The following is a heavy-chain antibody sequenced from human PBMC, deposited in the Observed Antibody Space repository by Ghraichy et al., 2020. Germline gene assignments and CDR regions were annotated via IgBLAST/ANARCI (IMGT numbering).Heavy chain of an antibody. D-gene: IGHD2-21*02. Sequence: SETLSLTCTVSGGSISSSSYYWGWIRQPPGKGLEWIGSIYYSGCTYYNPSLKIRVTISVDTSKNQFSLKLSSVTAADTAVYYCTIVVVTAIQNWFDPWGQGTLVTVSS. CDR3: TIVVVTAIQNWFDP. J-gene: IGHJ5*02. V-gene: IGHV4-39*01. CDR2: IYYSGCT. CDR1: GGSISSSSYY.